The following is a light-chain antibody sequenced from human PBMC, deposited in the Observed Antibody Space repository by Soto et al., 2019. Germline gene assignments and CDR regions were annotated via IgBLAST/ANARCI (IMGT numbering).Light chain of an antibody. J-gene: IGKJ1*01. CDR2: KAS. CDR1: ESISSW. Sequence: DVQMTQSPFTLSASIRDRVTITCRASESISSWLAWYQQKPGKAPNLLIYKASSLESGVPSRFSGSGSGTEFTLSISSLQPDDFATYYCQQYHSFPWTFGQGTKVDNK. V-gene: IGKV1-5*03. CDR3: QQYHSFPWT.